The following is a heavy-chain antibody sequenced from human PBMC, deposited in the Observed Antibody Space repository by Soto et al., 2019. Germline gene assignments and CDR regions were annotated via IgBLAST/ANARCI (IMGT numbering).Heavy chain of an antibody. CDR2: INHSGST. V-gene: IGHV4-34*01. Sequence: SETLSLTCAVYGGSFSGYYWSWIRQPPGKGLEWIGEINHSGSTNYNPSPKSRVTISVDTSKNQFSLKLSSVTAADTAVYYCARAEITIFGVVTPYYFDYWGQGTLVTVSS. D-gene: IGHD3-3*01. J-gene: IGHJ4*02. CDR3: ARAEITIFGVVTPYYFDY. CDR1: GGSFSGYY.